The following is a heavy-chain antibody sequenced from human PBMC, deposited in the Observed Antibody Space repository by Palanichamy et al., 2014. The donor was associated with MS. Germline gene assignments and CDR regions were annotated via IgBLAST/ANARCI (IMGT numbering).Heavy chain of an antibody. J-gene: IGHJ2*01. V-gene: IGHV4-34*01. CDR3: ARFWSVTGTTRGSLKANWYFDL. CDR1: VGPSVVTT. Sequence: VQLQQWAAGLLKSSETLSLTCAVYVGPSVVTTGAGSASPHGKGLEWIGEINHSGSTNYNPSLKSRVIISVDTSKNQFSLKLSSVTAADTAVYYCARFWSVTGTTRGSLKANWYFDLWGRGTLVTVSS. CDR2: INHSGST. D-gene: IGHD1-7*01.